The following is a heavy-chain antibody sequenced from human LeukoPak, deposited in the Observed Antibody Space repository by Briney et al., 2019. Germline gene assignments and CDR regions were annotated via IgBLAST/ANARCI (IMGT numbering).Heavy chain of an antibody. CDR1: GYSFNTYW. Sequence: GESLKISCKGSGYSFNTYWIGWVRQMPGKGLEWMGIIYPGDSDTKYSPSFQGQVTISADKSISTAYPQWSSLKASDTAMYYCARHPITDAFDIWGQGTMVTVSS. D-gene: IGHD5-24*01. CDR3: ARHPITDAFDI. CDR2: IYPGDSDT. V-gene: IGHV5-51*01. J-gene: IGHJ3*02.